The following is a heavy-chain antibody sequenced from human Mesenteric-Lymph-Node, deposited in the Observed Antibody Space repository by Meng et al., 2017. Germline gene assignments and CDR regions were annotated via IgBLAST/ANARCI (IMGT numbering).Heavy chain of an antibody. CDR2: ISGSGGST. Sequence: GESLKISCTASGITFSSYAMSWVRQAPGKGLEWVSGISGSGGSTHYADSVKGRITISRDNSKNTLYLQMNSLRAEDTAVYYCAKSGSDVLRFLEWILFPFDYWGQGTLVTVSS. V-gene: IGHV3-23*01. D-gene: IGHD3-3*01. CDR3: AKSGSDVLRFLEWILFPFDY. CDR1: GITFSSYA. J-gene: IGHJ4*02.